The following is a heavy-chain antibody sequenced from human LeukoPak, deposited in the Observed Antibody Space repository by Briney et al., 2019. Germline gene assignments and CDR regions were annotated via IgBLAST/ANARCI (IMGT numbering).Heavy chain of an antibody. D-gene: IGHD6-13*01. V-gene: IGHV6-1*01. Sequence: LGRTYYRSKWYNDYAVSVKSRITINPDTSKNQFSLQLNSVTPEDTAVYYCARSAGMIWFDPWGQGTLVTVSS. CDR3: ARSAGMIWFDP. CDR2: TYYRSKWYN. J-gene: IGHJ5*02.